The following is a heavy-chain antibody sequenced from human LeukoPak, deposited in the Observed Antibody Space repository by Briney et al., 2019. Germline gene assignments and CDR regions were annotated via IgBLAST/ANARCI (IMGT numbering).Heavy chain of an antibody. CDR2: IYYSGST. J-gene: IGHJ5*02. CDR3: ARVRSLAYSSSSGACWFDP. V-gene: IGHV4-39*07. CDR1: GGSISSSSYY. D-gene: IGHD6-6*01. Sequence: SETLSLTCTVSGGSISSSSYYWGWIRQPPGKGLEWIGSIYYSGSTYYNPSLKSRVTISVDTSKNQFSLKLSSVTAADTAVYYCARVRSLAYSSSSGACWFDPWGQGTLVTVSS.